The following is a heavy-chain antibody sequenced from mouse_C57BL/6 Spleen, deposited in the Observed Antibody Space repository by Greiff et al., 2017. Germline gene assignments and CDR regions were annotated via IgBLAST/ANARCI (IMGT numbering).Heavy chain of an antibody. CDR2: INYDGSST. CDR3: AREGGGYYPYYAMDY. J-gene: IGHJ4*01. D-gene: IGHD2-3*01. Sequence: NLVESEGGLVQPGSSMKLSCTASGFTFSDYYMAWVRQVPEKGLEWVANINYDGSSTYYLDSLKSRFIISRDNAKNILYLQMSSLKSEDTATYYCAREGGGYYPYYAMDYWGQGTSVTVSS. CDR1: GFTFSDYY. V-gene: IGHV5-16*01.